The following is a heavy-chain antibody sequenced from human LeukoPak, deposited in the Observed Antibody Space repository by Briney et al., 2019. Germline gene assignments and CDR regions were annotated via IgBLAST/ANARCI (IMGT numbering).Heavy chain of an antibody. V-gene: IGHV3-74*01. CDR1: GFTFSSSW. CDR3: ARGNQQLPRSTPDY. Sequence: GGSLRLSCADPGFTFSSSWMHWVRQAPGKGLVWVSHIKTDGSTTAYADSVKGRFTISRDNAKNTLYLQMNCLRAEDTGVYYCARGNQQLPRSTPDYWGQGTLVTVSS. D-gene: IGHD2-2*01. CDR2: IKTDGSTT. J-gene: IGHJ4*02.